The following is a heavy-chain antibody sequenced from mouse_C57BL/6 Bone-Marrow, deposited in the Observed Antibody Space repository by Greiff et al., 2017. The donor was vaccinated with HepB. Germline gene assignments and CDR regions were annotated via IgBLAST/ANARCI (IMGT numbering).Heavy chain of an antibody. J-gene: IGHJ3*01. Sequence: QVQLQQSGPELVKPGASVKISCKASGYAFSSYWMNWVKQRPGKGLEWIGRIYPGDGDTNYNGKFKGKATLTADKSSSTAYMQLSSLTSEDSAVYFCARWKDYDGFAYWGQGTLVTVSA. CDR3: ARWKDYDGFAY. CDR1: GYAFSSYW. D-gene: IGHD2-4*01. CDR2: IYPGDGDT. V-gene: IGHV1-82*01.